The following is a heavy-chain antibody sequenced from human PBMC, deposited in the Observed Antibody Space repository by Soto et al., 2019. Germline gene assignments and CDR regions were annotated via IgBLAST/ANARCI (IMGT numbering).Heavy chain of an antibody. V-gene: IGHV4-4*02. CDR2: IYYSGST. CDR3: VHHGGDPYYHDF. Sequence: QVQLQESGPGLVNPSGTLSLTCAVSGGSLSSSSWWSWVRQPPGKALEWLGEIYYSGSTKYNPSLNSRVAISADQSKNDSSPRLSSVPAADTAVYYCVHHGGDPYYHDFWGQGMLVTVSS. J-gene: IGHJ4*02. D-gene: IGHD4-17*01. CDR1: GGSLSSSSW.